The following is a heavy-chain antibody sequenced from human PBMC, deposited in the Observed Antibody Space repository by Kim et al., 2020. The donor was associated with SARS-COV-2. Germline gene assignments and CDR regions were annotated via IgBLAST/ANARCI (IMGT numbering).Heavy chain of an antibody. D-gene: IGHD6-19*01. Sequence: GGSLRLSCAASGFTFSSYWMSWVRQAPGKGLEWVANIKQDGSEKYDVDSVKGRFTITRDNAKNSLYLQMNIMRDEDTAGYYCERDSSEGDSGWNYWGQGTLVTVSS. V-gene: IGHV3-7*03. CDR3: ERDSSEGDSGWNY. CDR1: GFTFSSYW. CDR2: IKQDGSEK. J-gene: IGHJ4*02.